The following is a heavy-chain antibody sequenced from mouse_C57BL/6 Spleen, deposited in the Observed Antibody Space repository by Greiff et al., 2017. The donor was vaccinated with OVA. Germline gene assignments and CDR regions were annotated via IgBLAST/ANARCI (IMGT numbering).Heavy chain of an antibody. J-gene: IGHJ2*01. CDR2: INPYNGGT. Sequence: VQLQQSGPVLVKPGASVKMSCKASGYTFTDYYMNWVKQSHGKSLEWIGVINPYNGGTSYNQKFKGKATLTVDKSSSTAYMELNSLTSEDSAVYYCARRSSGYVDYWGQGTTLTVSS. CDR3: ARRSSGYVDY. D-gene: IGHD3-2*02. V-gene: IGHV1-19*01. CDR1: GYTFTDYY.